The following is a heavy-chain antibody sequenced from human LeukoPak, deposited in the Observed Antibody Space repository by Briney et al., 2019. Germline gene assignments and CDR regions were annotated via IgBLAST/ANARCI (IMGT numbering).Heavy chain of an antibody. D-gene: IGHD3-22*01. CDR3: ASGYYYDSSGPVDY. Sequence: SVKVSCKVSGGTFSSYAISWVRQAPGQGLEWMGRIIPIFGIANYAQKFQGRVTITADKSTSTAYMELSSLRSEDTAVYYCASGYYYDSSGPVDYWGQGTLVTVSS. CDR2: IIPIFGIA. V-gene: IGHV1-69*04. J-gene: IGHJ4*02. CDR1: GGTFSSYA.